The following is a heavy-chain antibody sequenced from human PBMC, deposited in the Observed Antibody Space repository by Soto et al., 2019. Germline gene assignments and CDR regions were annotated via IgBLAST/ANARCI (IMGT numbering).Heavy chain of an antibody. CDR2: TLHDESIS. D-gene: IGHD3-9*01. J-gene: IGHJ4*02. Sequence: GGSLRLSCAASGFILSSYAMHWVRQAPGKGLEWVTLTLHDESISYYTESVKGRFTISRDMSKNTLYLQMSSLRPEDTAVYYCVRPGGVRRYFDAWGQGILVTVSS. CDR1: GFILSSYA. CDR3: VRPGGVRRYFDA. V-gene: IGHV3-30*03.